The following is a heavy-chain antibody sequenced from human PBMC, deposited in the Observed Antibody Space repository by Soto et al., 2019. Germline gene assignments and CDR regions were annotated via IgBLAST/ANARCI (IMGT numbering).Heavy chain of an antibody. J-gene: IGHJ6*02. V-gene: IGHV5-51*01. CDR1: GYSFTSYW. D-gene: IGHD3-22*01. CDR2: IYPGDSDT. Sequence: GESLKISCKGSGYSFTSYWIGWVRQMPGKGLEWMGIIYPGDSDTRYSPSFQGQVTISADKSISTAYLQWSSLKASDTAMYYCARSKGDYDASYYYYGMDVWGQGTTVTVSS. CDR3: ARSKGDYDASYYYYGMDV.